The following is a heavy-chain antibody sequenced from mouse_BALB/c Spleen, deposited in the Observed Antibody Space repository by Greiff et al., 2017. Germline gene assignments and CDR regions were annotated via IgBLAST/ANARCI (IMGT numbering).Heavy chain of an antibody. J-gene: IGHJ4*01. Sequence: EVHLVESGGGLVQPGGSLRLSCATSGFTFTDYYMSWVRQPPGKALEWLGFIRNKANGYTKEYSASVKGRFTISRDNSQSILYLQMNTLRAEDSATYYCASMITYYYAMDYWGQGTSVTVSS. CDR2: IRNKANGYTK. CDR1: GFTFTDYY. CDR3: ASMITYYYAMDY. V-gene: IGHV7-3*02. D-gene: IGHD2-4*01.